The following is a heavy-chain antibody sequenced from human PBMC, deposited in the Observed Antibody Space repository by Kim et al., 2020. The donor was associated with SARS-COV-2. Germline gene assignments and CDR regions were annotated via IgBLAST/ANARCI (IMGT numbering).Heavy chain of an antibody. J-gene: IGHJ4*02. CDR3: ARDGSTSGGFDY. Sequence: GGSLRLSCAASGFTFSSYAMHWVRQAPGKGLEWVAVISYDGSNKYYADSVKGRFTISRDNSKNTLYLQMNSLRAEDTAVYYCARDGSTSGGFDYWGQGTLVTVSS. D-gene: IGHD3-10*01. V-gene: IGHV3-30-3*01. CDR2: ISYDGSNK. CDR1: GFTFSSYA.